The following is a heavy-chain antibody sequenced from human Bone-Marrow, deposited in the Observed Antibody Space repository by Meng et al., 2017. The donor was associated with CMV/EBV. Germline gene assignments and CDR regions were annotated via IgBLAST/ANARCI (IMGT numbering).Heavy chain of an antibody. CDR2: INPNSGGT. J-gene: IGHJ4*02. V-gene: IGHV1-2*02. CDR1: GYTFTGYY. D-gene: IGHD2-2*01. CDR3: ARDRGSTSLNHYFDY. Sequence: ASVKVSCKASGYTFTGYYMHWVRQAPGQGLEWMGWINPNSGGTNYAQKFQGRVTMTRDTSISTAYMELSRLRSEDTAVYYCARDRGSTSLNHYFDYWGQGTLVTVSS.